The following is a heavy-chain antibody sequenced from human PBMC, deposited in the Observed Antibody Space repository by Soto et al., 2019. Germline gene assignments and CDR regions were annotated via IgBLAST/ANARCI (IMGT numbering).Heavy chain of an antibody. Sequence: PGGSQRLSYAAAGLNISSYGMHWVRQDQGKGLEWVAVISYDGSNKYYADSVKGRFTISRDNSKNTLYLQMNSLRAEDTAVYYCAKVVAPTPAYAVDTAMEYYYGMDVWGQGTTVTVSS. CDR2: ISYDGSNK. CDR1: GLNISSYG. D-gene: IGHD5-18*01. CDR3: AKVVAPTPAYAVDTAMEYYYGMDV. J-gene: IGHJ6*02. V-gene: IGHV3-30*18.